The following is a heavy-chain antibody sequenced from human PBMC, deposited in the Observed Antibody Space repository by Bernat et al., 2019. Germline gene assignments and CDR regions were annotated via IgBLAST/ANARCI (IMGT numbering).Heavy chain of an antibody. CDR2: IMSKTDGGTT. CDR1: GFTFSNAW. D-gene: IGHD6-13*01. CDR3: ARDSSLDY. Sequence: EVQLVESGGGLVKPGGSLRLSCAASGFTFSNAWMTWVRQAPGKGLEWVGRIMSKTDGGTTDYAAPVKGRFTISRDNSKNTLYLQMNSLRAEDTAVYYCARDSSLDYWGQGTLVTVSS. V-gene: IGHV3-15*07. J-gene: IGHJ4*02.